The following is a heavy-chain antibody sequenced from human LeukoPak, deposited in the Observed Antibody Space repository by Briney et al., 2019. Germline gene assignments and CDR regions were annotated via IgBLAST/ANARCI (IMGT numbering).Heavy chain of an antibody. J-gene: IGHJ6*03. CDR3: ARDGGYDSSGSNYYYMDV. CDR2: IIPIFGTA. CDR1: GGTFSSYA. D-gene: IGHD3-22*01. V-gene: IGHV1-69*05. Sequence: SVKVSCKASGGTFSSYAISWVRQAPGQGLEWMGGIIPIFGTANYAQKFQGRVTITTDESTSTAYMELSSLRSEDTAVYYCARDGGYDSSGSNYYYMDVWGKGTTVTVSS.